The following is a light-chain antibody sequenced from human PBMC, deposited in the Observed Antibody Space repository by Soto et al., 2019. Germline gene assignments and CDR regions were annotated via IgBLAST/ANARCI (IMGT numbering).Light chain of an antibody. V-gene: IGLV1-40*01. CDR3: ATWDDSLNAAV. J-gene: IGLJ7*01. Sequence: QSVLTQPPSVSGAPGQRVTISCTRSSSNIGAGYDVHWYQQLPGTAPKLLIYGNTNRPSGVPDRFSGSKSGTSASLAISGLQSEDEADYYCATWDDSLNAAVFGGGTQLTVL. CDR2: GNT. CDR1: SSNIGAGYD.